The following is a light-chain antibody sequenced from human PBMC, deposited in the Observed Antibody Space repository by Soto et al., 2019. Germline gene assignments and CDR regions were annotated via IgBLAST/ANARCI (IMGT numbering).Light chain of an antibody. V-gene: IGKV2-30*01. Sequence: DVVLTQSPLSLPVTLGQPASISRRSSQSLLYADGNTYLNWFQQRTGQSPRSLIYKVFNRDSGVPDRFSGSGSGSDCTLKISRVEAEDVGVYYCMQATHWPRTFGQGTKVDIK. CDR2: KVF. CDR3: MQATHWPRT. J-gene: IGKJ1*01. CDR1: QSLLYADGNTY.